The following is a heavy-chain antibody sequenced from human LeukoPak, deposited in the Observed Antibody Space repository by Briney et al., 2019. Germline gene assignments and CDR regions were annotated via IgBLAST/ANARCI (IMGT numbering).Heavy chain of an antibody. Sequence: GGSLRLSCAASGFTFTTYAMTWVRQAPGKGLDWVSAISGSCVTTYYADSVKGRFTISRDNSKNTLYLQMNSLRAEDTAVYYCAKVTGDSYDSSGYYYVGYFDYWGQGTLVTVSS. J-gene: IGHJ4*02. V-gene: IGHV3-23*01. CDR2: ISGSCVTT. CDR3: AKVTGDSYDSSGYYYVGYFDY. CDR1: GFTFTTYA. D-gene: IGHD3-22*01.